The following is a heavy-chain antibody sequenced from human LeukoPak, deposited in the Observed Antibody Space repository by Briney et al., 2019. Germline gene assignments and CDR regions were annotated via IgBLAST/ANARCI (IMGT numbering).Heavy chain of an antibody. J-gene: IGHJ6*03. CDR1: GFSFSSYW. CDR2: INQYGSEK. D-gene: IGHD2-15*01. CDR3: ARDRPGRELLPYYMDV. Sequence: GGSLRLSCAASGFSFSSYWMSWVRQAPGKGLEWVANINQYGSEKYYVDSVKGRFTISRDNAKNSLSLQMNSLRAEETAVYYCARDRPGRELLPYYMDVWGQGTTVTVSS. V-gene: IGHV3-7*01.